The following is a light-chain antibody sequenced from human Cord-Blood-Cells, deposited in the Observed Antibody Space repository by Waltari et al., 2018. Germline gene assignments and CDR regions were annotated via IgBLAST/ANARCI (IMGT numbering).Light chain of an antibody. CDR1: SSDVGGYNY. CDR2: DVS. Sequence: QSALTQPRSVSGSPGQSVTISCTGTSSDVGGYNYVSWYQQHPGKAPKLMIYDVSKRPAAVPDRFSGSKSGNTASLTISGLQAEDEADYYCCSYAGSFVVFGGGTKRTVL. V-gene: IGLV2-11*01. CDR3: CSYAGSFVV. J-gene: IGLJ2*01.